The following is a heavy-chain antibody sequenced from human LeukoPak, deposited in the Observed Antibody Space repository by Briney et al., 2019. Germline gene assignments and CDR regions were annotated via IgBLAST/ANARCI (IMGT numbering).Heavy chain of an antibody. J-gene: IGHJ1*01. Sequence: SVKVSCKASGGTFSSYAISWVRQAPGQGLEWMGRIIPIFGTANYAQKFQGRVTITTDESTSTAYMELSSLRSEDTAVYYCARGPTMVRGVIEGYFQHWGQGTLVTVSS. CDR3: ARGPTMVRGVIEGYFQH. CDR1: GGTFSSYA. V-gene: IGHV1-69*05. CDR2: IIPIFGTA. D-gene: IGHD3-10*01.